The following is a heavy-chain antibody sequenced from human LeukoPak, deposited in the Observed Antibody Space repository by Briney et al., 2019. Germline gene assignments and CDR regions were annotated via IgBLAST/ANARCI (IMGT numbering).Heavy chain of an antibody. V-gene: IGHV3-23*01. CDR1: GFTFSSYA. D-gene: IGHD6-19*01. CDR2: ISGSGGST. CDR3: AKMVDSSGWHMGYHFDY. J-gene: IGHJ4*02. Sequence: PGGSLRLSCAASGFTFSSYAMSWVRQAPGKGLEWVSAISGSGGSTYYADSVKGRFTISRDNSKNTLYLQMNSLRAEDTAVYYCAKMVDSSGWHMGYHFDYWGQGTLVTVSS.